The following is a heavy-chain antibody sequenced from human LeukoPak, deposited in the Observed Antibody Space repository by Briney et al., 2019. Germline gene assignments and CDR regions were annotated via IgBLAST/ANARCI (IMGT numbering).Heavy chain of an antibody. Sequence: PGGSLRLSXAASGFTFSSYWMSWVRQAPGKGVEWVANIKQDGSEKYYVDSVKGRFTISRDNAKNSLYLQMNSLRAEDTAVYYCARDPIVVVPAAIPDYWGQGTLVTVSS. CDR2: IKQDGSEK. J-gene: IGHJ4*02. D-gene: IGHD2-2*01. CDR3: ARDPIVVVPAAIPDY. CDR1: GFTFSSYW. V-gene: IGHV3-7*01.